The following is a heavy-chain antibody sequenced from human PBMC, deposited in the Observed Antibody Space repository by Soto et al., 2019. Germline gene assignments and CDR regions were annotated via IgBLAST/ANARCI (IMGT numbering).Heavy chain of an antibody. V-gene: IGHV4-61*08. D-gene: IGHD1-26*01. CDR2: IYSTGRT. Sequence: QVQLQESGPGLVKPSETLSLTCTVSGGSVNSDDYYWSWIRQPPGKGLEWIGYIYSTGRTNYNPSLMSRVTISLDTYMNQFSLKLSAVTAADTAVFYCAREYSNSPEAFDSWGQGTLVTVSS. CDR1: GGSVNSDDYY. J-gene: IGHJ4*02. CDR3: AREYSNSPEAFDS.